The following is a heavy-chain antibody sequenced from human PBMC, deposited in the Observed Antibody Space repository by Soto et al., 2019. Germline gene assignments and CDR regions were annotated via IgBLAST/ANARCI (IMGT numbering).Heavy chain of an antibody. CDR1: GGSISSYY. CDR3: AATPRY. Sequence: SETLSLTCTVSGGSISSYYWTWIRQPPGKGLEWIGYIYYSGSTNYNPSLKSRVTISVDTSKNQFSLKVTSVTAADTAVYYCAATPRYWGQGRLVTVSS. CDR2: IYYSGST. J-gene: IGHJ4*02. D-gene: IGHD1-26*01. V-gene: IGHV4-59*01.